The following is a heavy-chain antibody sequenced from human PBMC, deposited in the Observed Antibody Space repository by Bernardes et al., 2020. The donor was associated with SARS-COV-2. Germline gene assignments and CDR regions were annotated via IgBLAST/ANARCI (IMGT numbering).Heavy chain of an antibody. CDR1: GFTFSNAC. V-gene: IGHV3-15*01. Sequence: GGSLRLSCASSGFTFSNACMTWVRQAPGKGLEWVGRIKSKIDGGTTDYAAPVKGRFTVSRDDSKDTLYLQMNSLKTEDTAVYYCTTYVSGSCVYWGQGTLVTVSS. D-gene: IGHD3-10*01. J-gene: IGHJ4*02. CDR2: IKSKIDGGTT. CDR3: TTYVSGSCVY.